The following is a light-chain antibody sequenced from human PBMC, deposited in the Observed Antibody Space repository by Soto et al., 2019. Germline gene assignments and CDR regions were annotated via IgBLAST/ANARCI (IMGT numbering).Light chain of an antibody. J-gene: IGLJ2*01. CDR3: AAWDDSLRDVV. CDR1: SSNIGSKY. Sequence: QSVLTQPPSASGTPGQRVTISCSGSSSNIGSKYVYWYQQLPGTAPKLLIYRNNQRPSGVPDRFSGSKSGTSASLAISGLRSEDEADYYCAAWDDSLRDVVFGGGTKLTVL. CDR2: RNN. V-gene: IGLV1-47*01.